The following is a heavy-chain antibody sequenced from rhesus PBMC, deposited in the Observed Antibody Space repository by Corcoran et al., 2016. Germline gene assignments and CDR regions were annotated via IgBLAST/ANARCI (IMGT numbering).Heavy chain of an antibody. CDR3: AKAYSSGPPFDY. J-gene: IGHJ4*01. CDR2: INSGGGST. D-gene: IGHD6-31*01. CDR1: GSTFTLYG. V-gene: IGHV3S5*01. Sequence: EVQLVETGGGLVQPGGSLKLSCAASGSTFTLYGMNWVRQAPGKWLQWVSAINSGGGSTYYADYVKGRFTISRDNSKNTLSMQMNSLRAEDTSVYFCAKAYSSGPPFDYWGQGVLVTVSS.